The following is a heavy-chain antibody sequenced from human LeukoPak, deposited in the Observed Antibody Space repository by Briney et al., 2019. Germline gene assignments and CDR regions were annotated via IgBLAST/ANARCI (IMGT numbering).Heavy chain of an antibody. Sequence: GGSLRLSCEASGFTFSAYAMTWVRQAPGKGLEWVSSIGSDNKPHYSESVKGRFTISRDNSKNTLYLQVNSLRAEDTAVYYCAKGSSNYDYWGQGTLVTVSS. V-gene: IGHV3-23*05. J-gene: IGHJ4*02. CDR2: IGSDNKP. CDR3: AKGSSNYDY. CDR1: GFTFSAYA. D-gene: IGHD5-24*01.